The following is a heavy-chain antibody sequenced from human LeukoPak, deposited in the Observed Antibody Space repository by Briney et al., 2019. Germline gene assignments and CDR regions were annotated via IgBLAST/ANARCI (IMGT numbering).Heavy chain of an antibody. CDR3: ALLPLGNYGSGSHDY. Sequence: GGSLRLSCAASGFTFDDYGMSWVRQAPGKGLEWVSGINWNGGSTGYADSVKGRFTISRDNAKNSLYLQMNSLRAEDTASYYCALLPLGNYGSGSHDYWGQGTLVTVSS. CDR2: INWNGGST. J-gene: IGHJ4*02. D-gene: IGHD3-10*01. CDR1: GFTFDDYG. V-gene: IGHV3-20*04.